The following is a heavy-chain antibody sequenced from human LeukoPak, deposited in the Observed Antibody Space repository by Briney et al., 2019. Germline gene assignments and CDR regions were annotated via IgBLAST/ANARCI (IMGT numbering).Heavy chain of an antibody. V-gene: IGHV3-21*04. CDR3: AKGLQLLSAPLDY. Sequence: PGGSLRLSFAASGFTFSSYSMNWVRQAPGKGLEWVSSISSSSSYIYYADSVKGRFTISRDNAKNSLYPQMNSLRAEDMALYYCAKGLQLLSAPLDYWGQGTLVTVSS. J-gene: IGHJ4*02. CDR2: ISSSSSYI. D-gene: IGHD2-2*01. CDR1: GFTFSSYS.